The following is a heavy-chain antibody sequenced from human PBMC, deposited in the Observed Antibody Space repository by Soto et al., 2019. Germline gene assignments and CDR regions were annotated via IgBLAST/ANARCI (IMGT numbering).Heavy chain of an antibody. Sequence: LRLSCEASGFAIRSNAIHWVRQAPGKGLEWVAVISFEGSYKYYADSVKGRFTVSRDNSKNTVSLQMDSLTGEDSALYYCVRAAGIAAAGSSQGVLWGQGTLVTVSS. CDR2: ISFEGSYK. CDR3: VRAAGIAAAGSSQGVL. J-gene: IGHJ4*02. D-gene: IGHD6-13*01. V-gene: IGHV3-30*04. CDR1: GFAIRSNA.